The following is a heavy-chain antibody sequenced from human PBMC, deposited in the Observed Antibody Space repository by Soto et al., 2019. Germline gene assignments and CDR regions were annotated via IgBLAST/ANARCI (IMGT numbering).Heavy chain of an antibody. CDR3: AEGPTYYDYVWGSYRHTDLDY. D-gene: IGHD3-16*02. J-gene: IGHJ4*02. CDR1: GFTFSSYA. V-gene: IGHV3-23*01. CDR2: ISGSGGST. Sequence: GGSLRLSCAASGFTFSSYAMSWVRQAPGKGLEWVSAISGSGGSTYYADSVEGRFTISRDNSKNTLYLQMNSLRAEDTAVYYCAEGPTYYDYVWGSYRHTDLDYWGQGTLVTVSS.